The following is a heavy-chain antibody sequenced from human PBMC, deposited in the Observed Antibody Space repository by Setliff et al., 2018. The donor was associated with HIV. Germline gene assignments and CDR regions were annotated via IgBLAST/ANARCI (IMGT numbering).Heavy chain of an antibody. CDR1: GFTFNTYS. V-gene: IGHV3-48*01. CDR2: IKTDSGTI. D-gene: IGHD1-26*01. Sequence: GSLRLSCVGSGFTFNTYSMNWVRQAPGKGLEWVSYIKTDSGTIYDADSVEGRFTISRDNAKNTVYLQMDALRAEDTAVYYCARALYGSDSLLDSWGQGTLVTVSS. CDR3: ARALYGSDSLLDS. J-gene: IGHJ4*02.